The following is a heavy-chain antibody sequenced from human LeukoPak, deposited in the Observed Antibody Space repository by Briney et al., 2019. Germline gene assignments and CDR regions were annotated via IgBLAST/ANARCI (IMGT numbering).Heavy chain of an antibody. CDR1: GGSISSSIYY. CDR3: ARLGNYYDGSGYYTRFDY. D-gene: IGHD3-22*01. CDR2: IYYSGST. V-gene: IGHV4-61*05. J-gene: IGHJ4*02. Sequence: SETLSLTCIVSGGSISSSIYYWAWVRQPPGKGLEWIGYIYYSGSTNYNPSLKSRVTISVDTSKNQFSLKLSSVTAADTAVYYCARLGNYYDGSGYYTRFDYWGQGTLVTVSS.